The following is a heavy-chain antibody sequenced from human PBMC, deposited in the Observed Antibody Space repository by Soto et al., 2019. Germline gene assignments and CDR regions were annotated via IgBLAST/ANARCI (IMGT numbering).Heavy chain of an antibody. V-gene: IGHV1-69*01. Sequence: QVQLVQSGAEVKKPGSSLKVSCQTSGGTFSSYTINWVRQAPGQGLEWMGGIIPISGTTNYAQKFQGRVAITADESTDTVYMELSRLRSEDTAVYFCARVRCFNGLCHTADYGMDVWGQGTTVTVSS. CDR3: ARVRCFNGLCHTADYGMDV. CDR1: GGTFSSYT. CDR2: IIPISGTT. J-gene: IGHJ6*02. D-gene: IGHD2-8*01.